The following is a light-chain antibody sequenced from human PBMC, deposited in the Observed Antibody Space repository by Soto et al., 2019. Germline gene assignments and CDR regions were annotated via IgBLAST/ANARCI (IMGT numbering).Light chain of an antibody. CDR1: QGVSSY. CDR3: QQRSNCL. J-gene: IGKJ5*01. CDR2: DAS. V-gene: IGKV3D-11*01. Sequence: EIVLTQSPATLSLSPGERATLSCRASQGVSSYLAWYQQKPGQAPRLLIYDASNRATGIPARFSGSGPGTDFTLTISSLEPEDFAVYYCQQRSNCLFGQGTRLEI.